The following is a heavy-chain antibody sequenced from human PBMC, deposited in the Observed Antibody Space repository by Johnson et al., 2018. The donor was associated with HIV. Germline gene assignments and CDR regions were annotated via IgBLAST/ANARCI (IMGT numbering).Heavy chain of an antibody. CDR1: GFTFDDYA. CDR3: AVSVYSYGYPDAFDI. Sequence: VQLVESGGGLVQPGRSLRLSCAASGFTFDDYAMHWVRQAPGKGLEWVSGISWNSGGIGYEDSVKGRLTISSDNSKNTLYLQMNSLRAEDTAVYYCAVSVYSYGYPDAFDIWGQGTMVTVSS. J-gene: IGHJ3*02. CDR2: ISWNSGGI. V-gene: IGHV3-9*01. D-gene: IGHD5-18*01.